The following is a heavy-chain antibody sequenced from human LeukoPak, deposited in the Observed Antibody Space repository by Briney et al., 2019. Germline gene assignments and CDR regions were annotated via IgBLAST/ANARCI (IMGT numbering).Heavy chain of an antibody. CDR3: TTSWPKVREGDQ. J-gene: IGHJ1*01. V-gene: IGHV3-23*01. D-gene: IGHD3-10*01. CDR2: ISGGGEDT. CDR1: GFSFSSYA. Sequence: GGSLRLSCAASGFSFSSYAMRWVCQAPGKGLEWLSEISGGGEDTHYADSVKGRFTISRDNSRNTLYLQMNSLRAEDTAVYYCTTSWPKVREGDQWGQGTLVTVS.